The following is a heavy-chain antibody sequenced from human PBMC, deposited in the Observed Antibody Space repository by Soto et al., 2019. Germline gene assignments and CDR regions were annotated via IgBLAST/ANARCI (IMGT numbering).Heavy chain of an antibody. J-gene: IGHJ4*02. D-gene: IGHD1-26*01. CDR1: GFTFGNYW. CDR3: ARGRGSFYLDF. CDR2: IHSDGTIT. V-gene: IGHV3-74*01. Sequence: GGSLRLSCATSGFTFGNYWMYWVRRAPGKGLVWVSRIHSDGTITTYADSVKGRFTISRDIAKNTLYLQMNGLRAEDTAMYYCARGRGSFYLDFWGQGTLVTVSS.